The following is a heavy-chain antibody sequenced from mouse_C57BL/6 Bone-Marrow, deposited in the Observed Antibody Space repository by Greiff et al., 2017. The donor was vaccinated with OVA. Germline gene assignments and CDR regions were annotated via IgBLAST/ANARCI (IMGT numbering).Heavy chain of an antibody. J-gene: IGHJ1*03. Sequence: EVKLVESGGGLVQSGRSLRLSCATSGFTFSDFYMEWVRQAPGKGLEWIAASRNKANDYTTEYSASVKGRFIVSRDTSQSILYLQMNALRAEDTAIYYCARDAEYYYWYFDVWGTGTTVTVSS. CDR2: SRNKANDYTT. V-gene: IGHV7-1*01. CDR1: GFTFSDFY. CDR3: ARDAEYYYWYFDV. D-gene: IGHD1-1*01.